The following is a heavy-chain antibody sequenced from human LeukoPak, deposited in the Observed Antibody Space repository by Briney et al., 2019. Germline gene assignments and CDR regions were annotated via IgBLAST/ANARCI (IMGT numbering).Heavy chain of an antibody. V-gene: IGHV3-30*18. D-gene: IGHD3-10*01. CDR1: GFTFSSYG. CDR2: ISYDGSNK. Sequence: GRSLRLSCAASGFTFSSYGMHWVRQAPGKGLEWVAVISYDGSNKYYADSVKGRLTISRDNSKNTLYLQMNSLRAEDTAVYYCAKDGGSGSYQIGYYFDYWGQGTLVTVSS. J-gene: IGHJ4*02. CDR3: AKDGGSGSYQIGYYFDY.